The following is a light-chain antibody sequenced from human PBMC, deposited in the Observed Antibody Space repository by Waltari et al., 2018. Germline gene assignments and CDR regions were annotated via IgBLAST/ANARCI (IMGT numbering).Light chain of an antibody. CDR1: SGLITNV. V-gene: IGLV4-69*01. J-gene: IGLJ3*02. CDR2: FNSDGSH. CDR3: QTGGHGTWV. Sequence: QLELTQSPSASASLAASVKLTCTLSSGLITNVVAWLHQQPQKGHRYLMKFNSDGSHSRGDEIPDRFSGSSSGAERYLTISSLQSEDEADYYCQTGGHGTWVFGGGTKLTVL.